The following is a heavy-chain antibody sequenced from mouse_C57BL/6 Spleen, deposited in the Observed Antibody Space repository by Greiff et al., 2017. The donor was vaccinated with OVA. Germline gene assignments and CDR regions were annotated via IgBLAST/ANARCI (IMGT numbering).Heavy chain of an antibody. Sequence: QVQLQQPGTELVKPGASVKLSCKASGYTFTSYWMHWVKQRPGQGLEWIGNINPSNGGTNYNEKFKSKATLTVDKSSSTAYMQLSSLTSEDSAVYYCARWGASYYGPLYYAMDYWGQGTSVTVSS. V-gene: IGHV1-53*01. CDR1: GYTFTSYW. J-gene: IGHJ4*01. CDR3: ARWGASYYGPLYYAMDY. CDR2: INPSNGGT. D-gene: IGHD2-10*01.